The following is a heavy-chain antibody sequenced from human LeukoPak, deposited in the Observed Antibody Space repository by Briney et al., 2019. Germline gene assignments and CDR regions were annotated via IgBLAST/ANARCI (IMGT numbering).Heavy chain of an antibody. J-gene: IGHJ3*02. V-gene: IGHV3-23*01. CDR3: AKGVPGSGWYSGFDAFDI. D-gene: IGHD6-19*01. CDR1: GFAVKSSY. CDR2: ISGSGGVT. Sequence: GGSLRLSCAASGFAVKSSYMNWVRQAPGKGLEWVSGISGSGGVTYYADSVKGRFSISRDNSKNTVFLQMNSLRVEDTALYYCAKGVPGSGWYSGFDAFDIWGQGTMVTVSS.